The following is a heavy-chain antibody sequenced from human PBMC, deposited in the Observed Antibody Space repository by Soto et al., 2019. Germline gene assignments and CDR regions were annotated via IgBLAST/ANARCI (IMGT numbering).Heavy chain of an antibody. CDR1: GFTFSSYA. D-gene: IGHD3-3*01. Sequence: GGSLRLSCAASGFTFSSYAMHWVRQAPGKGLEWVAVISYDGSNKYYADSVKGRFTISRDNSKNTLYLQMNSLRAEDTAVYYCARDRAEGDFWSGENYYYYYGMDVWGQGTTVTVSS. CDR3: ARDRAEGDFWSGENYYYYYGMDV. CDR2: ISYDGSNK. V-gene: IGHV3-30-3*01. J-gene: IGHJ6*02.